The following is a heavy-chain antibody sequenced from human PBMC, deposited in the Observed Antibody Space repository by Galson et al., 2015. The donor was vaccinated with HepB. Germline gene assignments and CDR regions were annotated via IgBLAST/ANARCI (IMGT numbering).Heavy chain of an antibody. Sequence: CAISGDSVSSNSAAWYWIRQSPSRGLEWLGRTYYRAKWYSDYAESVRSRITINPDTSKNQFSLHLNSVTPEGTAVYYCAMVAGTIYYYGMDVWGQGTTVAVSS. D-gene: IGHD1-14*01. CDR1: GDSVSSNSAA. V-gene: IGHV6-1*01. CDR2: TYYRAKWYS. J-gene: IGHJ6*02. CDR3: AMVAGTIYYYGMDV.